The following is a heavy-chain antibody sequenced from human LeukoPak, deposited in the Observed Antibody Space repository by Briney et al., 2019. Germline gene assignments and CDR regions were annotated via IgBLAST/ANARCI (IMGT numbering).Heavy chain of an antibody. V-gene: IGHV3-30-3*01. CDR3: ARHRGPRLEWGYYDY. Sequence: GSLRLSCAGSGFTFRGYAMHWVRLAPGKGLQWVAVTSTDGSIQWHADSVKGRLTLSRDNSKNTLYMQLNGLRDDDTAMYYCARHRGPRLEWGYYDYWGQGTLVSVSS. D-gene: IGHD3-3*01. J-gene: IGHJ4*02. CDR1: GFTFRGYA. CDR2: TSTDGSIQ.